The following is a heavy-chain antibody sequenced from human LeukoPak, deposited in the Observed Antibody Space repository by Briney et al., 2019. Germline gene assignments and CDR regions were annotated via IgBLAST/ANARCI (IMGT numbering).Heavy chain of an antibody. CDR1: GGTFSSYA. Sequence: SVKVSCKASGGTFSSYAISWVRQAPGQGLEWMGGIIPIFGTANYAQKFQGRVTITADESTSTAYMELSSLRSEDTAVYYCARGDDFWSALTDYWGQGTLVTVSS. CDR2: IIPIFGTA. CDR3: ARGDDFWSALTDY. J-gene: IGHJ4*02. D-gene: IGHD3-3*01. V-gene: IGHV1-69*01.